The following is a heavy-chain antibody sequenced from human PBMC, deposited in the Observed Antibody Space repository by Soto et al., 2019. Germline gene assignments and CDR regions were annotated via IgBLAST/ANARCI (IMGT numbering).Heavy chain of an antibody. CDR1: GFTFSSYW. CDR3: ARGDHYYGSGSYR. CDR2: IKQDGSEK. Sequence: GGSLRLSCAASGFTFSSYWMSWVRQAPGKGLEWVANIKQDGSEKYYVDSVKGRFTISRDNAKNSLYLQMNSLRAEDTAVYYYARGDHYYGSGSYRWGQGTLVTVSS. D-gene: IGHD3-10*01. V-gene: IGHV3-7*03. J-gene: IGHJ5*02.